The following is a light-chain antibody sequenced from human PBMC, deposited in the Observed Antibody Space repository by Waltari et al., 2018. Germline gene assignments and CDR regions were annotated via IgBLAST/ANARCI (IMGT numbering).Light chain of an antibody. CDR3: MQGTHWPRS. J-gene: IGKJ1*01. Sequence: EVVMTQSPLSLPVTLGQPASISCRSSQSLVDSDGNTYLSWFQQRPGQSPRRLIYKVSNRDSGVPDRFSGSGSGTDFTLKISRVEADDIAIYYCMQGTHWPRSFGQGTKVEIE. CDR1: QSLVDSDGNTY. CDR2: KVS. V-gene: IGKV2-30*01.